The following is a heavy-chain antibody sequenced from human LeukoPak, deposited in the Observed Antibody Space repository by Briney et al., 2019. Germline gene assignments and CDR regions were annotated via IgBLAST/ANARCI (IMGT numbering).Heavy chain of an antibody. D-gene: IGHD3-10*01. CDR3: VKDRVDGSGSQFDY. V-gene: IGHV3-23*01. CDR2: ISGSGAIT. Sequence: GGSLRLSCVDSGFSFNNYAMTWVRQAPGKGLELVSVISGSGAITYYADSVKGRFTISRDNSKNTLYLQMNRLRAEDTAMYYCVKDRVDGSGSQFDYWGQGTLVTVSS. J-gene: IGHJ4*02. CDR1: GFSFNNYA.